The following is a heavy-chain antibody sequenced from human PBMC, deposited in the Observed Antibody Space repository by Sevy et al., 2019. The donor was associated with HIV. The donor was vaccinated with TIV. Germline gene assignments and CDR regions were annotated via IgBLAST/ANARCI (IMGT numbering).Heavy chain of an antibody. CDR2: MSLRKRTT. J-gene: IGHJ4*02. CDR1: GYTFTDNF. Sequence: ASVKVSCKASGYTFTDNFVHWVRQAPGQGLEWMGWMSLRKRTTKYAQRFHGRVTMTTDTSISTVYMELRTVTFDDTAIYYCARETLKNFDFWGQGTLVTVSS. CDR3: ARETLKNFDF. V-gene: IGHV1-2*02.